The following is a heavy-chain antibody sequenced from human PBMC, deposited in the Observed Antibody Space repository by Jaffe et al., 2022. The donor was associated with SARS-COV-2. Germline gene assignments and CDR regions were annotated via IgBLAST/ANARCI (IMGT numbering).Heavy chain of an antibody. J-gene: IGHJ5*02. V-gene: IGHV3-21*01. D-gene: IGHD3-22*01. CDR3: ARDRPYYDSSAEPNWFDP. CDR1: GFTFSSYS. Sequence: EVQLVESGGGLVKPGGSLRLSCAASGFTFSSYSMNWVRQAPGKGLEWVSSISSSSSYIYYADSVKGRFTISRDNAKNSLYLQMNSLRAEDTAVYYCARDRPYYDSSAEPNWFDPWGQGTLVTVSS. CDR2: ISSSSSYI.